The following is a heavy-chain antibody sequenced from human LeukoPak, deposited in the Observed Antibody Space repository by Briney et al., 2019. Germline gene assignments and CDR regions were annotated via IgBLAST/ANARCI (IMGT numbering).Heavy chain of an antibody. D-gene: IGHD5-12*01. CDR3: ARFVDHYPYYYYYYMDV. CDR1: GFTFSSYW. J-gene: IGHJ6*03. CDR2: IKQDGSEK. V-gene: IGHV3-7*01. Sequence: GGSLRLSCAASGFTFSSYWMSWVRQAPGKRLEWVANIKQDGSEKYYVDSVKGRFTISRDNAKNSLYLQMNSLRAEDTAVYYCARFVDHYPYYYYYYMDVWGKGTTVTVSS.